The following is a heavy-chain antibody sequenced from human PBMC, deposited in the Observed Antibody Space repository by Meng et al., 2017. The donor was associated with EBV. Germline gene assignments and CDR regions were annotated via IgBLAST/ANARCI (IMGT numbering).Heavy chain of an antibody. CDR3: ARGTPGRSYSDY. CDR1: GYTFTSHW. V-gene: IGHV1-46*01. Sequence: QGQLVQSGDEVKKPGASVKVSRKASGYTFTSHWMHWVRQAHGQGLEWMGIINPSDGYTMYEQKFQGRVTVTADRPTATAYMVLRNLRSDDTAVYYCARGTPGRSYSDYWGPGTLVTVSS. J-gene: IGHJ4*02. CDR2: INPSDGYT. D-gene: IGHD3-10*01.